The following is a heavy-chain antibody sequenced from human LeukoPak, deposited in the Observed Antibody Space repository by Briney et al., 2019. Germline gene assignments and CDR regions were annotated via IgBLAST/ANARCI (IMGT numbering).Heavy chain of an antibody. CDR2: INPSGST. V-gene: IGHV4-34*01. CDR1: GGSFSGYY. J-gene: IGHJ4*02. CDR3: ARGRIAARSDDY. D-gene: IGHD6-6*01. Sequence: PSETLSLTCAVYGGSFSGYYWSWIRQPPGKGLEWIGEINPSGSTNYNPSLKSRVTISVDTSKNQFSLKLSSVTAADTAVYYCARGRIAARSDDYWGQGTLVTVSS.